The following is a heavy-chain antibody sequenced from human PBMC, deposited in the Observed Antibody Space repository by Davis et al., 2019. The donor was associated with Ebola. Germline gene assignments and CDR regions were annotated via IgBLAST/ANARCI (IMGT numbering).Heavy chain of an antibody. V-gene: IGHV4-59*01. J-gene: IGHJ3*02. D-gene: IGHD3-3*01. CDR2: IYYSGST. CDR3: ASGSGAAPGNDAFDI. CDR1: GGSISSYY. Sequence: PSETLSLTCTVSGGSISSYYWRWIRQPPGKGLEWIGYIYYSGSTNYNPSLKSRVTISVDTSKNQFSLKLSSVTAADTAVYYCASGSGAAPGNDAFDIWGQGTMVTVSS.